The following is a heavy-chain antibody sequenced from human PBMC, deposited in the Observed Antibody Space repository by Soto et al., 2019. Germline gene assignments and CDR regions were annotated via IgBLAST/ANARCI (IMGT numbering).Heavy chain of an antibody. V-gene: IGHV5-51*01. CDR3: ARHRTQFDFESGPDS. CDR1: GYSFSNYW. D-gene: IGHD3-10*01. J-gene: IGHJ4*02. Sequence: LGESLKISCKGSGYSFSNYWIAWVRQMPGKGLEWMGIIYPGDSDTRYSPSLQGQVTISADKSISTAYLQWSSLKASDTAMYYCARHRTQFDFESGPDSWGQGTLVTVSS. CDR2: IYPGDSDT.